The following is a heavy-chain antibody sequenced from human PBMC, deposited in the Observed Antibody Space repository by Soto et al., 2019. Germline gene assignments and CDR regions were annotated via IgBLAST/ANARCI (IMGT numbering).Heavy chain of an antibody. Sequence: GGSLRLSCAASGFTFSSYGMHWVRQAPGKGLEWVAVIWYDGSNKYYADSVKGRFTISRDNSKNTLYLQMNSLRAEDTAVYYCAREEYCSGGSCHNGCDPWGQGTLVTVSS. J-gene: IGHJ5*02. CDR2: IWYDGSNK. CDR1: GFTFSSYG. D-gene: IGHD2-15*01. V-gene: IGHV3-33*01. CDR3: AREEYCSGGSCHNGCDP.